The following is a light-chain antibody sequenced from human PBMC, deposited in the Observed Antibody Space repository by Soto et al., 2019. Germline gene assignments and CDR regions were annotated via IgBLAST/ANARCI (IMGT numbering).Light chain of an antibody. J-gene: IGKJ1*01. CDR3: QQYYSFPQT. V-gene: IGKV4-1*01. Sequence: DIVMTQSPDSLAVSLGERATVNCKSSQSVLYDSNTKNYLAWYQLKPGQPPKLLIYWASTRESGVPDRFSGSGSGTDLTLTISSLQAEDVASYYCQQYYSFPQTFGKGTKVES. CDR2: WAS. CDR1: QSVLYDSNTKNY.